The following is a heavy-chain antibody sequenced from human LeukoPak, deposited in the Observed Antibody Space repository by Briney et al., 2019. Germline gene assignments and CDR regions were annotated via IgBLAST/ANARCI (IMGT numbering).Heavy chain of an antibody. CDR1: GGTFSSYA. J-gene: IGHJ4*02. CDR2: IIPILGIA. D-gene: IGHD4-17*01. CDR3: ALHDYGDHTVDY. Sequence: ASVKVSCKASGGTFSSYAISWVRQAPGQGLEWMGRIIPILGIANYAQKFQGRVTITADKSTSTAYMELSSLRSEDTAVYYSALHDYGDHTVDYWGQGTLVTVSS. V-gene: IGHV1-69*04.